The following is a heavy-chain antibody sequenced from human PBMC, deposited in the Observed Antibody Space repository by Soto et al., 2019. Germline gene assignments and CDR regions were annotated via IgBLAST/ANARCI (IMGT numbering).Heavy chain of an antibody. CDR1: GFSLSNARMG. J-gene: IGHJ4*02. CDR2: IFSNDEK. D-gene: IGHD6-19*01. V-gene: IGHV2-26*01. Sequence: QVTLEESGPVLVNPTETLTLTCTVSGFSLSNARMGVSWIRQPPGKALEWLAHIFSNDEKSYTTSLKSRLTISKDTSKSQVVLSMTNMDPVDTATYYCVRLVAVAGLYYFDYWGQGTLVTVSS. CDR3: VRLVAVAGLYYFDY.